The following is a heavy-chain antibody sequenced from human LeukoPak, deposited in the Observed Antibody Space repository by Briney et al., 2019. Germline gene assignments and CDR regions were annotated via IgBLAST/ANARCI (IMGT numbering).Heavy chain of an antibody. CDR2: INHSGST. V-gene: IGHV4-34*01. CDR3: AVRGYSYGNYYYYMDV. J-gene: IGHJ6*03. Sequence: PSETLSLTCAVYGGSFSGYYWSWIRQPPGKGLEWIGEINHSGSTNYNPSLKSRVTISVDTSKNQFSLKLSSVTAADTAVYYCAVRGYSYGNYYYYMDVWGKGTTVTVSS. CDR1: GGSFSGYY. D-gene: IGHD5-18*01.